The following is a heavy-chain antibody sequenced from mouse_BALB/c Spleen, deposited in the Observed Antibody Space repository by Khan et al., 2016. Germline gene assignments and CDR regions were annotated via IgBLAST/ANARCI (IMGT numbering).Heavy chain of an antibody. J-gene: IGHJ3*01. CDR3: ARDYYGSSFFDY. CDR1: GYSITSDYA. D-gene: IGHD1-1*01. Sequence: VQLQESGPGLVKPSQSLSLTCSVTGYSITSDYAWNWLRQFPGSKLEWMGYITYSGSTSYNPSLKSRISITRDTSKNQFFLQLNSVTTEDTATYYCARDYYGSSFFDYWGQGTLVTVSA. V-gene: IGHV3-2*02. CDR2: ITYSGST.